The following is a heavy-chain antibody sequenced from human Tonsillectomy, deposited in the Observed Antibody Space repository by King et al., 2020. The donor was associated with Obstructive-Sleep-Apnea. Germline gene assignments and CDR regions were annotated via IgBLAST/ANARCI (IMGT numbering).Heavy chain of an antibody. CDR2: ISSYNIYI. V-gene: IGHV3-21*01. CDR3: ARDPEGPTLNWFDP. Sequence: VQLVESGGGLVKPGGSLRLSCAASGFTFSTYSMNWVRQAPGKGLEWVSSISSYNIYIYYADSVKGRLPISRDNAKNSLYLQMNSLRADDTAVYYCARDPEGPTLNWFDPWGQGTLVTVSS. CDR1: GFTFSTYS. J-gene: IGHJ5*02.